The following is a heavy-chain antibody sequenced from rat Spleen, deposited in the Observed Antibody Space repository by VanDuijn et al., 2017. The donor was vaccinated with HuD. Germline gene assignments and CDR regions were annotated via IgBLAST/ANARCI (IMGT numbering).Heavy chain of an antibody. CDR2: ISYDGGSI. CDR1: GFTFSDYY. CDR3: TTDRTGALMDA. Sequence: EVQLVESDGGLVQPGRSLKLSCAASGFTFSDYYMAWVRQAPTKGLEWVASISYDGGSIYYQDSVKGRFTISRDNAKSTLYLQMDSLRSEDTATYYCTTDRTGALMDAWGQGASVTVSS. J-gene: IGHJ4*01. D-gene: IGHD5-1*01. V-gene: IGHV5-20*01.